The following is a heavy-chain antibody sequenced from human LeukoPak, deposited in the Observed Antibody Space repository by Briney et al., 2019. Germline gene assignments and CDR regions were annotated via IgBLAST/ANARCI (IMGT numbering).Heavy chain of an antibody. D-gene: IGHD6-19*01. J-gene: IGHJ4*02. CDR2: ISDDGSVK. CDR3: AKEDVSGWYGVDY. V-gene: IGHV3-30*18. Sequence: GGSLRLSFPACGLPYIGCVCHGVRQPPAKGLEWMTIISDDGSVKYYAESVKGRFTISRDNSKNTLYLQMNSLRAEDTAVYYCAKEDVSGWYGVDYWGQGTLVTVSS. CDR1: GLPYIGCV.